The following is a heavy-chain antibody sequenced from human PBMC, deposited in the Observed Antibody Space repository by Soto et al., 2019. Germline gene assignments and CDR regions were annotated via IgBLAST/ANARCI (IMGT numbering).Heavy chain of an antibody. CDR3: ARDRRYFQY. V-gene: IGHV3-11*01. CDR2: ISGSGNAI. J-gene: IGHJ1*01. Sequence: GGSLRLSCAASGFTFSDYYMSWIRRAPGKGLEWVSYISGSGNAIYYTDSVKGRFTISRDNAKNSLYLQMNSLRAEDTAMYYCARDRRYFQYSGQGTLVTVSS. CDR1: GFTFSDYY.